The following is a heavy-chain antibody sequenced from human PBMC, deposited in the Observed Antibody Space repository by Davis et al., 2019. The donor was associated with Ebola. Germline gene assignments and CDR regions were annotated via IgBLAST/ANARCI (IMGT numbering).Heavy chain of an antibody. CDR1: GVSFSGYY. D-gene: IGHD6-13*01. CDR2: IDYSGST. V-gene: IGHV4-34*01. CDR3: ASSSNSWFWYFDL. J-gene: IGHJ2*01. Sequence: SETLSLTCAVYGVSFSGYYWGWIRQPPGKGLAWIGSIDYSGSTNYNLSLKSRVTISVDTSRNQFSLKLSSVTAADTAVYYCASSSNSWFWYFDLWGRGTLVTVSS.